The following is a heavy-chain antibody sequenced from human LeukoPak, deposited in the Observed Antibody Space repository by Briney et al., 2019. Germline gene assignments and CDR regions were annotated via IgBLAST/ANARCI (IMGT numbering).Heavy chain of an antibody. CDR1: GFTFSSYG. J-gene: IGHJ6*02. CDR3: ARSEDIVVVVADYGMDV. D-gene: IGHD2-15*01. CDR2: ISSNGGST. V-gene: IGHV3-64*01. Sequence: GGSLRLSCAASGFTFSSYGMHWVRQAPGKGLEYVSAISSNGGSTYYANSVKGRFTISRDNSKNTLYLQMGSLRAEDMAVYYCARSEDIVVVVADYGMDVWGQGTTVTVSS.